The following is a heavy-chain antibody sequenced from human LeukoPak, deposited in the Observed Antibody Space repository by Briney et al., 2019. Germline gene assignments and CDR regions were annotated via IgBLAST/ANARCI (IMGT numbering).Heavy chain of an antibody. D-gene: IGHD6-6*01. CDR3: ARGRFGSSSSFGY. CDR2: INHSGST. V-gene: IGHV4-34*01. Sequence: SETLSLTCAVYGGSFSGYYWSWIRQPPGKGLEWIGEINHSGSTNYNPSLKSRVTISVDTSKNQFSLKLTSVTAADTAVYYCARGRFGSSSSFGYWGQGNLVTVSS. CDR1: GGSFSGYY. J-gene: IGHJ4*02.